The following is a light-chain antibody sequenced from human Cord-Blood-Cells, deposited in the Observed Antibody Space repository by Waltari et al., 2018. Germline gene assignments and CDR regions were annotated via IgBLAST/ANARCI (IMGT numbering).Light chain of an antibody. Sequence: DIQMTQYRSTMSASVGDRVTITFRASQSISSWLAWYQQKPGKAPKLLIYKASSLESGVPSRFSGSGSGTEFTLTISILQPDDYATYYCQQYNSYSTFGQGTKVEIK. J-gene: IGKJ1*01. V-gene: IGKV1-5*03. CDR3: QQYNSYST. CDR2: KAS. CDR1: QSISSW.